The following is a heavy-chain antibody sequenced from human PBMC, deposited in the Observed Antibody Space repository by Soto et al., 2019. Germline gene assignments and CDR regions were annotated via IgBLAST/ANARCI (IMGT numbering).Heavy chain of an antibody. V-gene: IGHV1-18*01. J-gene: IGHJ4*02. Sequence: QVQVVQSEGQVKQPGASVKVSCKASGYTFTDYGFCWVRQVPGQGLEWMGYISPSSGYTTYAPNLQERVIITTDRSTTTVYMELRRLTSDDTAVYYCAREMWTRSGPQNFFDYWRQGALVTVSS. D-gene: IGHD6-25*01. CDR3: AREMWTRSGPQNFFDY. CDR2: ISPSSGYT. CDR1: GYTFTDYG.